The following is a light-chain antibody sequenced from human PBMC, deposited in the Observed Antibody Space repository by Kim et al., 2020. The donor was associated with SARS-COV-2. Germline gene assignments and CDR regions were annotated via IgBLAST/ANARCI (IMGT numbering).Light chain of an antibody. CDR3: QSYDSSNPWV. J-gene: IGLJ3*02. CDR1: GGSIARHY. Sequence: TLTIICTRSGGSIARHYVQWYTQRPGTSPTPVICEDNQSPSGVPDRFSGSIDSATNSASLTISGLKTEDEADDYCQSYDSSNPWVFGGGTQLTVL. V-gene: IGLV6-57*01. CDR2: EDN.